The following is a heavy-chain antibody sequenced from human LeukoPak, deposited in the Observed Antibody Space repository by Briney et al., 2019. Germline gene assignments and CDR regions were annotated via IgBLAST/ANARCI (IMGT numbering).Heavy chain of an antibody. D-gene: IGHD3-3*01. CDR1: GFTFSDYW. V-gene: IGHV3-7*01. Sequence: GGSLRLSCAVSGFTFSDYWMTWVRQAPGKGLEWAANINQDGSEKYYVDSVEGRFTISRDSVKNSLYLQMTSVRADDTAMYYCVRDDYDFWSGYQRYFEFWGQGTLVTVSS. CDR3: VRDDYDFWSGYQRYFEF. J-gene: IGHJ4*02. CDR2: INQDGSEK.